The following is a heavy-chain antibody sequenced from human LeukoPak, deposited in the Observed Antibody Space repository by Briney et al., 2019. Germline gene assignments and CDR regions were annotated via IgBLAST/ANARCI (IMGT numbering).Heavy chain of an antibody. V-gene: IGHV4-59*01. CDR3: ARAGYSYGPIGY. J-gene: IGHJ4*02. Sequence: SETLSLTCTVSGGSISSYYWSWIRQPPGKGLEWMGCIYYSGSTNYNPSLKSRVTISVDTSKNQFSLKLSSVTAADTAVYYCARAGYSYGPIGYWGQGTLVTVSS. CDR1: GGSISSYY. CDR2: IYYSGST. D-gene: IGHD5-18*01.